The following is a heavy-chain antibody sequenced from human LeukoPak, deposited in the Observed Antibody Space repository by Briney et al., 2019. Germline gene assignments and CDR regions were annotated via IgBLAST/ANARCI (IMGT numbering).Heavy chain of an antibody. V-gene: IGHV4-38-2*01. Sequence: SETLSLTCAVSGCSISSGYYWGWIRQPPGKGLEWIGSSYHSGSTYYNPSLKSRVTISVDTSKNQFSLKLSSVTAADTAVYYCARNVGAGFWSGYYGGQFDYWGQGTLVTVSS. J-gene: IGHJ4*02. CDR1: GCSISSGYY. D-gene: IGHD3-3*01. CDR3: ARNVGAGFWSGYYGGQFDY. CDR2: SYHSGST.